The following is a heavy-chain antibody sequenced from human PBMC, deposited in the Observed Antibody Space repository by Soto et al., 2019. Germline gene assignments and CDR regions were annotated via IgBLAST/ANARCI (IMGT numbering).Heavy chain of an antibody. CDR3: ARADVDTAMVTWETPFDY. J-gene: IGHJ4*02. D-gene: IGHD5-18*01. V-gene: IGHV1-69*01. CDR2: IIPIFGTA. CDR1: GGTFSSYA. Sequence: QVQLVQSGAEVKKPGSSVKVSCKASGGTFSSYAISWVRQAPGQGLEWMGGIIPIFGTANYAQKFQGRVTITADESTSTAYMELSSLRSEDTAVYYCARADVDTAMVTWETPFDYWGQGTLVTVSS.